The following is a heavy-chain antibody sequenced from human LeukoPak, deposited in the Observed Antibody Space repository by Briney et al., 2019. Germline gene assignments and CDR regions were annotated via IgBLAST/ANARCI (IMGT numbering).Heavy chain of an antibody. D-gene: IGHD6-6*01. V-gene: IGHV1-2*02. Sequence: ASLKVSCQASGYGFTDYYIHWIRQAPGQGLEWMGWINPSSGATIYAQKFQGRVTMTRDIFSTTAYMEINSLVSDDTAVYYCARGWQINSSGGFVDPWGKGTLVTVSS. CDR2: INPSSGAT. J-gene: IGHJ5*02. CDR3: ARGWQINSSGGFVDP. CDR1: GYGFTDYY.